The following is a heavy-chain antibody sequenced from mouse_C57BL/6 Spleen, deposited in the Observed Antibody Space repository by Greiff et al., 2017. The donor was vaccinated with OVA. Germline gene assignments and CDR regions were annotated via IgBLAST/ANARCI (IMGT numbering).Heavy chain of an antibody. J-gene: IGHJ4*01. V-gene: IGHV3-6*01. CDR1: GYSITSGYY. D-gene: IGHD2-2*01. Sequence: EVKLQESGPGLVKPSQSLSLTCSVTGYSITSGYYWNWIRQFPGNKLEWMGYISYDGSNNYNPSLKNRISITRDTSKNQFFLKLNSVTTEDTATYYCAREGGLRRDYYAMDYWGQGTSVTVSS. CDR2: ISYDGSN. CDR3: AREGGLRRDYYAMDY.